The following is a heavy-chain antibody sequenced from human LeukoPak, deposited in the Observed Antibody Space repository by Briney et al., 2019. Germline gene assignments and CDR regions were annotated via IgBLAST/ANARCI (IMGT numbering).Heavy chain of an antibody. V-gene: IGHV4-30-4*01. D-gene: IGHD6-13*01. CDR1: GGSISSGDYY. CDR3: ARGIAAAAKQGGFDF. CDR2: IYSSGTT. Sequence: SETLSLTCTVSGGSISSGDYYWSWIRQPPGKGLEYIGFIYSSGTTYYTPSLKSRVTISADTSKSQFSLKLSSVTAADTAVYYCARGIAAAAKQGGFDFWGQGTLVTVSS. J-gene: IGHJ4*02.